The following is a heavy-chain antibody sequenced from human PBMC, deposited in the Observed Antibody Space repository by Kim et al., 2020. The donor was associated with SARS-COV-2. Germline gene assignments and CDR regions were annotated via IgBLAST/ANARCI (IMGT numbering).Heavy chain of an antibody. CDR2: ISAYNGNT. CDR3: ARGGQSSRYDNVWGSYQNPNAFDI. Sequence: ASVKVSCKASGYTFTSYGISWVRQAPGQGLEWMGWISAYNGNTNYAQKLQGRVTMTTDTSTSTAYMELRSLRSDDTAVYYCARGGQSSRYDNVWGSYQNPNAFDIWGQGTMVTVSS. V-gene: IGHV1-18*01. D-gene: IGHD3-16*02. J-gene: IGHJ3*02. CDR1: GYTFTSYG.